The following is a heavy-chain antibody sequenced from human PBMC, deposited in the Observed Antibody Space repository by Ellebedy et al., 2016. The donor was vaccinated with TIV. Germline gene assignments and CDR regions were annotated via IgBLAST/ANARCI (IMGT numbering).Heavy chain of an antibody. CDR2: LSGSSGNT. CDR1: GFSFSRSP. Sequence: GESLKISXAASGFSFSRSPMSWVRQAPGKGLEWVSTLSGSSGNTFYADSVQGRFTISRDKSKKTLYLQMNSLSVEDTALYYCALSSGYDSKDIYYYYMDVWGIGTTVTVSS. CDR3: ALSSGYDSKDIYYYYMDV. D-gene: IGHD5-12*01. J-gene: IGHJ6*03. V-gene: IGHV3-23*01.